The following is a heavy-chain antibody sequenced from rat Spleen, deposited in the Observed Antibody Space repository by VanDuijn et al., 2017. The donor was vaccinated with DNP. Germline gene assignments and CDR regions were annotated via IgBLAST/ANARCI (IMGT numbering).Heavy chain of an antibody. CDR1: GFTFNKYW. Sequence: EVQLVESGGGLVQPGNSLKLSCVASGFTFNKYWMTWIRQAPKKGLEWVASITSTGGSTSYRDSVKGRFTISRDNAKSILYLQMDSLRSEDTATYYCAKAGGYSPWYFDYWGQGVMVTVSS. J-gene: IGHJ2*01. D-gene: IGHD1-11*01. CDR2: ITSTGGST. V-gene: IGHV5-31*01. CDR3: AKAGGYSPWYFDY.